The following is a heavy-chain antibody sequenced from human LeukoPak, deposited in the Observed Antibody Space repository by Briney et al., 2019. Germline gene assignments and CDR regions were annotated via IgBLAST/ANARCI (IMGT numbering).Heavy chain of an antibody. CDR3: AKDFVPAPSDAFDI. CDR2: ISGSGGST. D-gene: IGHD3-16*02. V-gene: IGHV3-23*01. CDR1: GFTFSSYA. J-gene: IGHJ3*02. Sequence: GGSLRLSCAASGFTFSSYAMSWVLQAPGKGLKCVSAISGSGGSTYYADSVKGRFTISRNNSKNTLYLQMNSLRAEDTAVYYCAKDFVPAPSDAFDIWGQGTMVTVSS.